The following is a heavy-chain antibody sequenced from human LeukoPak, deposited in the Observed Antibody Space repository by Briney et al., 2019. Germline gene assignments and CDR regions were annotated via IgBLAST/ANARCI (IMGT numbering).Heavy chain of an antibody. V-gene: IGHV3-23*01. J-gene: IGHJ1*01. D-gene: IGHD3-22*01. CDR2: ISGKCQST. CDR1: GFSFTDYA. Sequence: GESLRLSCTASGFSFTDYAMNWVRHAPGQGLEVVSAISGKCQSTYYADCVKGRLSVSRDNSNNTLFLQMNSLRVEDTALYYCVQRGYDYDSAGLFYAEYFHNWGQGTLVTVAS. CDR3: VQRGYDYDSAGLFYAEYFHN.